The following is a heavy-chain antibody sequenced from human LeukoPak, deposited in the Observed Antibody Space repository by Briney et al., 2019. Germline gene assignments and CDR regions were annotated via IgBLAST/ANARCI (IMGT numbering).Heavy chain of an antibody. J-gene: IGHJ6*04. CDR1: GGSISSYY. V-gene: IGHV4-59*01. CDR2: IYYSGST. CDR3: ARAEYQLFYGMDV. Sequence: PSETLSLTYTVSGGSISSYYWSWIRQPPGKGLEWIGYIYYSGSTNYNPSLKSRVTISVDTSKNQFSLKLSSVTAADTAVYYCARAEYQLFYGMDVWGKGTTVTVSS. D-gene: IGHD2-2*01.